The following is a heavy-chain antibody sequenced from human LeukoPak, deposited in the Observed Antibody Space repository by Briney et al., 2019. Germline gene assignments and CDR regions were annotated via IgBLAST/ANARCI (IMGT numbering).Heavy chain of an antibody. CDR3: ATLLIYYGSGKLQDY. J-gene: IGHJ4*02. CDR2: FDPEDGET. Sequence: ASVKVSCKASGYTFTSYYMHWVRQAPGQGLEWMGGFDPEDGETIYAQKFQGRVTMTEDTSTDTAYMELSSLRSEDTAVYYCATLLIYYGSGKLQDYWGPGTQVTVSS. CDR1: GYTFTSYY. V-gene: IGHV1-24*01. D-gene: IGHD3-10*01.